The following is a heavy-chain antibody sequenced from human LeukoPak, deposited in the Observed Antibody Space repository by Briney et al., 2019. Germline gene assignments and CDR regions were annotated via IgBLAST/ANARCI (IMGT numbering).Heavy chain of an antibody. J-gene: IGHJ6*03. CDR3: ARELTMPGIAAAGTSVYYYYYMDV. CDR2: IYHSGST. Sequence: PSGTLSLTCAVSGGSISSSNWWSWVRQPPGKGLEWIGEIYHSGSTNYNPSLKSRVTISVDKSKNQFSLKLSSVTAADTAVYYCARELTMPGIAAAGTSVYYYYYMDVWGKGTTVTVSS. CDR1: GGSISSSNW. V-gene: IGHV4-4*02. D-gene: IGHD6-13*01.